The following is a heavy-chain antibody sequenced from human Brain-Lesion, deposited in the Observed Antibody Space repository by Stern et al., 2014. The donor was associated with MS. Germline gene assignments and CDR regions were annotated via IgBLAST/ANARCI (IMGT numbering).Heavy chain of an antibody. CDR2: INPNSGGR. CDR3: ARGGRYYADY. V-gene: IGHV1-2*04. Sequence: QVQLVQSGAEVKKPGASVRGSCEAAGNSFTNFYIHWVRQAPGQGLEWMGWINPNSGGRKFGQKFQGWVTITRDTSMTTAYMEVTSLTSDDTAVYYCARGGRYYADYWGQGTLVTVSS. CDR1: GNSFTNFY. D-gene: IGHD2-2*01. J-gene: IGHJ4*02.